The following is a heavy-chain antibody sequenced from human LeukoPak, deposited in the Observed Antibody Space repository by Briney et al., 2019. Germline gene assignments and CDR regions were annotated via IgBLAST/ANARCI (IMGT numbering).Heavy chain of an antibody. CDR3: ARDIGYHTFDY. CDR2: IKEDGSDK. D-gene: IGHD5-12*01. V-gene: IGHV3-7*05. Sequence: GWSVRLSCAASGFTFSNFWMAWVRQAPGKGLEWVAHIKEDGSDKKYVDSVKGRFTISRDNPKNSLYLQMNSLRAEDTAVYYCARDIGYHTFDYWGQGGLVTVSS. J-gene: IGHJ4*02. CDR1: GFTFSNFW.